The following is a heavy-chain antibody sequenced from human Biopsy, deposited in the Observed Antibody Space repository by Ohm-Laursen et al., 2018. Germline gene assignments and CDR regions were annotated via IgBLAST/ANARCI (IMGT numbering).Heavy chain of an antibody. CDR1: GGTFSSFP. CDR2: ILPLSGTT. D-gene: IGHD2-15*01. CDR3: ANSDGRSGFDY. Sequence: SVKVSCKTPGGTFSSFPFNWVRQAPGQGPEWMGGILPLSGTTSFAQKFQGRVILTADGSTSTAYMELSSLISEDTAVYYCANSDGRSGFDYWGQGTLVTVSS. V-gene: IGHV1-69*13. J-gene: IGHJ4*02.